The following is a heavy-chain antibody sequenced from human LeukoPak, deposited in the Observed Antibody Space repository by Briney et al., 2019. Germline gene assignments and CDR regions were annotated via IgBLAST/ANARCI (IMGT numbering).Heavy chain of an antibody. D-gene: IGHD3-9*01. CDR2: IGASGGST. J-gene: IGHJ4*02. CDR3: AKAEGYDILTGLDY. CDR1: GFTFSSYA. V-gene: IGHV3-23*01. Sequence: GGSLRLSCATSGFTFSSYAMSWVRQAPGKGLEWVSGIGASGGSTYYADSVKGRFTISRDNSKNTLYLQMNSLRTEDTAVYYCAKAEGYDILTGLDYWGQGTPVTVSS.